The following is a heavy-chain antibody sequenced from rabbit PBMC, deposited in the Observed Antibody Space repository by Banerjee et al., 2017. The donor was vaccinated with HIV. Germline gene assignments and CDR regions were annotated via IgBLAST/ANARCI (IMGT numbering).Heavy chain of an antibody. J-gene: IGHJ4*01. V-gene: IGHV1S40*01. D-gene: IGHD4-1*01. CDR3: ARDLVGVIGWNFGL. Sequence: QSLEESGGGLFQPGGSLALTCQASGFSFSRDYVMCWGGQAPGKGLEWIGCMNTFTGKAVYATWTKGRYTVSKTSSTTVTLHMTSLTAADTATYSCARDLVGVIGWNFGLWGPGTLVTVS. CDR2: MNTFTGKA. CDR1: GFSFSRDYV.